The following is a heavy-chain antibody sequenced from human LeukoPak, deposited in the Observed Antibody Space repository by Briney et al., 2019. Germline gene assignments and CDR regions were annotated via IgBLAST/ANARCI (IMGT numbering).Heavy chain of an antibody. Sequence: PGGFLRLSCAASGFAASEFTFSSYGMHWVRQAPGKGLEWVAVIWYDGSNKYYADCVKGRFTISRDNSKNTLYLQMNSLRAEDTAVYYCTRGLGLWYFDLWGRGTLVTVSS. J-gene: IGHJ2*01. CDR2: IWYDGSNK. D-gene: IGHD7-27*01. CDR1: GFAASEFTFSSYG. V-gene: IGHV3-33*01. CDR3: TRGLGLWYFDL.